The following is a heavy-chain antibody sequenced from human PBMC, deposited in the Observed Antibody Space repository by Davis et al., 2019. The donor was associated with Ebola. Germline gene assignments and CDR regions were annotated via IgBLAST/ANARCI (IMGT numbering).Heavy chain of an antibody. CDR2: IRYDGSNK. CDR1: GFTLSNYG. D-gene: IGHD6-13*01. V-gene: IGHV3-30*02. CDR3: ASSSYYLYYFDY. J-gene: IGHJ4*02. Sequence: PGESLKISCAASGFTLSNYGMHWVRQAPGKGLEWVAFIRYDGSNKYYADSVKGRFTISRDNAKNSLYLQMNSLRAEDTAVYYCASSSYYLYYFDYWGQGTLVTVSS.